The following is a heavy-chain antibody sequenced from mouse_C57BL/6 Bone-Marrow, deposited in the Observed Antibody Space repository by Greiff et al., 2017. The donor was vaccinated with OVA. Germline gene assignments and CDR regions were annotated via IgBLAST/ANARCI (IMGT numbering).Heavy chain of an antibody. CDR2: IDPSDSYT. V-gene: IGHV1-50*01. J-gene: IGHJ3*01. Sequence: QVQLQQPGVELVKPGASVKLSCKASGYTFTSYWMQWVKQRPGQGLEWIGEIDPSDSYTNYNQKFKGKATLTVDTSSSTAYMQLSSLTSEDSAVYYCASAVFAYWGQGTRVTVSA. CDR3: ASAVFAY. CDR1: GYTFTSYW.